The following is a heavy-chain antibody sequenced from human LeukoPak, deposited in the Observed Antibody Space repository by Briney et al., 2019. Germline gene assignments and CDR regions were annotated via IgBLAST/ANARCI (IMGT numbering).Heavy chain of an antibody. D-gene: IGHD6-13*01. J-gene: IGHJ4*02. V-gene: IGHV3-48*03. CDR3: AGAALYVPQQQLDD. CDR1: GFTFSSYE. CDR2: ISSSGSTI. Sequence: GGSLRLSCAASGFTFSSYEMNWVRQAPGKGLEWVSYISSSGSTIYYADSVKGRFTISRDNAKNSLYLQMNSLRAEDTAVYYCAGAALYVPQQQLDDWGQGTLVTVSS.